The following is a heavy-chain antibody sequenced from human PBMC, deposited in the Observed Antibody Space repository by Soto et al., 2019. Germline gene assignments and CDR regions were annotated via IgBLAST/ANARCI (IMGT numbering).Heavy chain of an antibody. CDR1: GYTLTELS. CDR2: FDPEDGET. Sequence: GASVKVSCKVSGYTLTELSMHWVRQAPGKGLEWMGGFDPEDGETIYAQKFQGRVTMTEDTSTDTAYMELSSLRSEDTAVYYCATVEGGNYYYDSSGLDVAFDIWGQGTMVTVSS. CDR3: ATVEGGNYYYDSSGLDVAFDI. V-gene: IGHV1-24*01. D-gene: IGHD3-22*01. J-gene: IGHJ3*02.